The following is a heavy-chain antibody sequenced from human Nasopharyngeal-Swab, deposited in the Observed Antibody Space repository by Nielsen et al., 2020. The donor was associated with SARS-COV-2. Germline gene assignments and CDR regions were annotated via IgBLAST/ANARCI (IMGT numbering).Heavy chain of an antibody. J-gene: IGHJ3*02. CDR1: GYSISSGYS. CDR3: ARATAVRGVTDAFDI. Sequence: SETLSLTCTVSGYSISSGYSWGWIRQPPGKGLEWIGSIYHIGSTYYNPSLKSRVTISVDTTKNQFSLKLSSVTAADTGVDYWARATAVRGVTDAFDIWGQGTMVTVSS. CDR2: IYHIGST. V-gene: IGHV4-38-2*02. D-gene: IGHD3-10*02.